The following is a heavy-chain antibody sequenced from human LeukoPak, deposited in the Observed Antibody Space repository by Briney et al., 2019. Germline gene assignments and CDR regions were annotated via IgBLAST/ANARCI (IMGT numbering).Heavy chain of an antibody. D-gene: IGHD2-8*01. J-gene: IGHJ3*02. CDR2: IIPIFGTA. Sequence: ASVKVSCKASGGTFSSYAISWVRQAPGQGLEWMGGIIPIFGTANYAQKFQGRVTITTDESTSTAYMEMSSLRSEDTAVYYCAREAYCTNGVCYTAAFDIWGQGTMVTVSS. V-gene: IGHV1-69*05. CDR3: AREAYCTNGVCYTAAFDI. CDR1: GGTFSSYA.